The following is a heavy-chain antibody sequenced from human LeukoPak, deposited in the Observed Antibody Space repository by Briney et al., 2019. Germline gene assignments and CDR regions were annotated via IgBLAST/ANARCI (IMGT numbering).Heavy chain of an antibody. D-gene: IGHD3-9*01. Sequence: PGGSLRLSCAASGFTFSNYWMHWVRQAPGKGLVWVSRINSDGINTSYADSVKGRFTISRDNAKNSLYLQMNSLRAEDTALYYCAKDIRRRYDILTGLIGEYWGQGTLVTVSS. CDR2: INSDGINT. J-gene: IGHJ4*02. CDR1: GFTFSNYW. CDR3: AKDIRRRYDILTGLIGEY. V-gene: IGHV3-74*01.